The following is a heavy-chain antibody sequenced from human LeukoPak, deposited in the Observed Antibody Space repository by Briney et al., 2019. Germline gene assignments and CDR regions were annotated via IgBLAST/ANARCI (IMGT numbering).Heavy chain of an antibody. CDR3: ARGSSSWYYYYMDV. D-gene: IGHD6-13*01. CDR1: GFTFSSYG. Sequence: PGGSLRLSCAASGFTFSSYGMSWVRQAPGKGLEWVSSISSSSSYIYYADSVKGRFTISRDNAKNSLYLQMNSLRAEDTAVYYCARGSSSWYYYYMDVWGKGTTVTISS. J-gene: IGHJ6*03. V-gene: IGHV3-21*01. CDR2: ISSSSSYI.